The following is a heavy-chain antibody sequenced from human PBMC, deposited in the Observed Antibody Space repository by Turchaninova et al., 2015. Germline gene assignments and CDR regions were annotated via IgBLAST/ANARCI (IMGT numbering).Heavy chain of an antibody. V-gene: IGHV7-4-1*02. CDR2: INTNTGNQ. D-gene: IGHD2-21*02. CDR1: GYTFTSYA. J-gene: IGHJ4*02. CDR3: ARAERVRRVTPPVGY. Sequence: QVQLVQSGSELKKPGASVKVSCKASGYTFTSYAMNWVRQAPGQGLEWMGWINTNTGNQTYAQGLTGRFGLSLATSVSTAYLEISSRKAGDTAVYYCARAERVRRVTPPVGYWGQGTLVTVSS.